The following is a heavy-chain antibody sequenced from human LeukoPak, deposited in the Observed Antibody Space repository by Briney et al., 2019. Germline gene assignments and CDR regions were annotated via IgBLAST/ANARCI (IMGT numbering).Heavy chain of an antibody. CDR1: GFTFSSYS. J-gene: IGHJ4*02. CDR2: ISSSSSYI. D-gene: IGHD2-15*01. V-gene: IGHV3-21*01. CDR3: ARDRTSYCSGGSCYSIDKAKYYFDY. Sequence: PGGSLRLSRAASGFTFSSYSMNWVRQAPWKGLEWVSSISSSSSYIYYADSVKGRFTISRDNAKNSLYLQMNSLRAEDTAVYYCARDRTSYCSGGSCYSIDKAKYYFDYWGQGTLVTVSS.